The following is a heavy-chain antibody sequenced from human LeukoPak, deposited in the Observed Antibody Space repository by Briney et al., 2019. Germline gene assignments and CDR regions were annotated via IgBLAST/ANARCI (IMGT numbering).Heavy chain of an antibody. V-gene: IGHV3-7*01. J-gene: IGHJ6*02. CDR2: IKQDGSEK. Sequence: GGSLRLSCATSGFTFSSYWMSWVRQAPGKGLEWVANIKQDGSEKYYVDSVKGRFTISRDNAKNSLYLQMNSLRAEDTAVYYCARDHCSSTSCYGRYYHGMDVWGQGTTVTVSS. D-gene: IGHD2-2*01. CDR1: GFTFSSYW. CDR3: ARDHCSSTSCYGRYYHGMDV.